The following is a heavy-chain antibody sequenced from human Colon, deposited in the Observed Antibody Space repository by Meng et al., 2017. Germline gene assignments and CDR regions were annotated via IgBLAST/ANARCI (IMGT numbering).Heavy chain of an antibody. Sequence: QVQLVQSGAEVKNPGASVKVYCKVSGYSFIGYHLHWVRQAPGQGLEWVGRINPNTGGTNYAQKFQGRVTLTSDTSMSIAYMEMSSLISDDTAVYYCARVPFYYDRSGFYLDSWGQGTLVTVSS. J-gene: IGHJ4*02. CDR3: ARVPFYYDRSGFYLDS. CDR2: INPNTGGT. CDR1: GYSFIGYH. V-gene: IGHV1-2*06. D-gene: IGHD3-22*01.